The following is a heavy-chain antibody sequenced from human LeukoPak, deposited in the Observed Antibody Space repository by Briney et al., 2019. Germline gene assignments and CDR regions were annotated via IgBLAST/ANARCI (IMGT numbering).Heavy chain of an antibody. D-gene: IGHD6-13*01. CDR3: ARDPRVSIAAAGRDDAFDI. J-gene: IGHJ3*02. CDR1: GFTVSSNY. V-gene: IGHV3-66*01. CDR2: MYIGGST. Sequence: GGSLRLSCAASGFTVSSNYMSWVRQAPGKGLEWVSVMYIGGSTYYAYSVNGRCSISRDNSKNTLYLQMNSLRAEDTAVYYCARDPRVSIAAAGRDDAFDIWGQGTMVTVSS.